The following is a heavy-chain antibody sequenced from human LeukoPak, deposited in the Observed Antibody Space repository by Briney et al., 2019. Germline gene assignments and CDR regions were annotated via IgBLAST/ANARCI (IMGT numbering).Heavy chain of an antibody. CDR1: GFTFSSYW. D-gene: IGHD3-10*01. V-gene: IGHV3-7*01. CDR2: IKQDGSEK. Sequence: GGSLRLSCAASGFTFSSYWMSWVRQAPGKGLEWVANIKQDGSEKYYVDSVKGRFTISRDNANNSLYLQMNSLRAEDTAVYYCARLMYYYGSGSYLYWGQGTLVTVSS. CDR3: ARLMYYYGSGSYLY. J-gene: IGHJ4*02.